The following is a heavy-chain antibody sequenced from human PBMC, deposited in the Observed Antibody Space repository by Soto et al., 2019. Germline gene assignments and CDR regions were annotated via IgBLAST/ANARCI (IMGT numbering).Heavy chain of an antibody. Sequence: GGSLRLSCAASGFTVSSNYMSWVRQAPGKGLEWVSVIYSGGSTYYADSVKGRFTISRHNSKNTLFLQMNSLRAEDTAVYYCAREPPYPSYCSSTSCYGDYFDYWGQGTLVTVSS. D-gene: IGHD2-2*01. V-gene: IGHV3-53*01. CDR2: IYSGGST. CDR3: AREPPYPSYCSSTSCYGDYFDY. J-gene: IGHJ4*02. CDR1: GFTVSSNY.